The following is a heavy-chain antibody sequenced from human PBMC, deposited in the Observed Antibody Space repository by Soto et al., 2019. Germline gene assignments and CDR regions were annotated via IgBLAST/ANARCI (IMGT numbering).Heavy chain of an antibody. CDR3: ARANPFNYALFDV. J-gene: IGHJ6*02. CDR2: MNAKRGDT. V-gene: IGHV1-8*01. CDR1: GYTFSEFD. D-gene: IGHD3-16*01. Sequence: ASVKVSCKASGYTFSEFDINWLRQASGQGPEWKGWMNAKRGDTFFSQRFRGKFNMTLATALCAAYAEVGIFTSHDTAISHCARANPFNYALFDVWGQGXTVTVSS.